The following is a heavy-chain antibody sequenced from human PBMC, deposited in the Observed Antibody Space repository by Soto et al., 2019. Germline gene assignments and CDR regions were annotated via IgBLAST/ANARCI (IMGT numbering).Heavy chain of an antibody. CDR2: ISSSSSYI. J-gene: IGHJ4*02. D-gene: IGHD6-19*01. V-gene: IGHV3-21*01. CDR1: GFTFSSYS. Sequence: EVQLVESGGGLVKPGGSLRLSCAASGFTFSSYSMNWVRQAPGKGLEWVSSISSSSSYIYYADSVKGRFTISRDNAKNSLYLQMNSLRAEDTAVYYCAKQYSSGWDNDFDYWGQGTLVTVSS. CDR3: AKQYSSGWDNDFDY.